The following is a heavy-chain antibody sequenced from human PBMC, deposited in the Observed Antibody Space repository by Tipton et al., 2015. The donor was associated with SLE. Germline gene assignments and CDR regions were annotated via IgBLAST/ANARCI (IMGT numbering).Heavy chain of an antibody. D-gene: IGHD3-3*01. CDR2: TYYRSKWYN. J-gene: IGHJ4*02. CDR3: ARVVVPAGDFWSGYSYDY. Sequence: TLSLTCAISGDSVSSNSAAWNWIRQSPSRGLEWLGRTYYRSKWYNDYAASVKSRITINPDTSKNQFSLQLNSVTPEDTAVYYCARVVVPAGDFWSGYSYDYWGQGTLVTVSS. V-gene: IGHV6-1*01. CDR1: GDSVSSNSAA.